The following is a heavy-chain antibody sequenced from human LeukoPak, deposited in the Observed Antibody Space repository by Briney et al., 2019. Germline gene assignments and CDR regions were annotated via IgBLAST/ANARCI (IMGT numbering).Heavy chain of an antibody. CDR1: GFTLSSSW. V-gene: IGHV3-74*01. CDR2: VSPDGNLA. J-gene: IGHJ4*02. CDR3: ARDLSFSPDH. Sequence: PGGSLRLSCAGSGFTLSSSWKHWVRQAPGKGPVWVAHVSPDGNLANYADSVKGRFIISRDNAKNTLFLQMNSLRAEDTAVYYCARDLSFSPDHWGQGTLVTVSS.